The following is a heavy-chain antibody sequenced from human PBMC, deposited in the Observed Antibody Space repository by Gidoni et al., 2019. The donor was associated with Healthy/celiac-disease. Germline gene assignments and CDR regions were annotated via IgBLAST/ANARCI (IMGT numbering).Heavy chain of an antibody. Sequence: QVQLVEAGGGVVQPGRSLILSCAASGSSLSSYAMHWVRQAPGKGLEWVAVISYDESSKYHADSVKGRFTISRANSKNTLFLQMTSLRAEATAVYYCARGEINSVFWSGSFDYWGKGTLVTVSS. J-gene: IGHJ4*02. CDR1: GSSLSSYA. D-gene: IGHD3-3*01. V-gene: IGHV3-30-3*01. CDR2: ISYDESSK. CDR3: ARGEINSVFWSGSFDY.